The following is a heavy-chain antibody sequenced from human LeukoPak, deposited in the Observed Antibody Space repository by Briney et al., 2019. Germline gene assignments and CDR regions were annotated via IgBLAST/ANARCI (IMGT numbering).Heavy chain of an antibody. CDR3: ARGKIRSVAADF. V-gene: IGHV4-38-2*02. CDR1: GYSISSGYY. Sequence: SETLSLTCTVSGYSISSGYYWGWIRQPPGKGLEWIGSIYHSGSTYCNPSLKSRVTISVDTSKNQFSLKLSSVTAADTAVYYCARGKIRSVAADFWGQGTLVTVSS. CDR2: IYHSGST. J-gene: IGHJ4*02.